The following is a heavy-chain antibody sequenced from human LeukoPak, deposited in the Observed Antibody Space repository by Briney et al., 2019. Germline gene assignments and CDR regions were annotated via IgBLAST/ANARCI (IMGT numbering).Heavy chain of an antibody. J-gene: IGHJ4*02. Sequence: PGGSLRLSCAASGFTFNTHSMNWVRQAPGKGLEWVSFISDSDNSLYYADSVKGRFTISRDNAKNSLYLQMNSLRADDTAVYYCARVVGTKSFDYWGLGTLVTVSS. CDR2: ISDSDNSL. V-gene: IGHV3-21*06. D-gene: IGHD1-26*01. CDR3: ARVVGTKSFDY. CDR1: GFTFNTHS.